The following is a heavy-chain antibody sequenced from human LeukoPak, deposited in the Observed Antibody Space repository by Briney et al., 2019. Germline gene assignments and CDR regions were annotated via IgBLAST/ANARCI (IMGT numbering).Heavy chain of an antibody. CDR1: GSTFSTYS. J-gene: IGHJ4*02. CDR2: ISSSSTI. Sequence: GGPLRLSCAASGSTFSTYSMNWVGKGPGKGLEWVSYISSSSTIYYADSVKGRFTISRDNAKNSLFLQMNSLRDEDTAVYYCARGQARYYFDYRGQGTLVTVSS. V-gene: IGHV3-48*02. CDR3: ARGQARYYFDY.